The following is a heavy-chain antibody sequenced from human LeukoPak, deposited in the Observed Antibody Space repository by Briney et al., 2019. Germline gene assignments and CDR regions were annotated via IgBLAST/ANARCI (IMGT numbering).Heavy chain of an antibody. CDR3: ARDRRTIVVVVAATRGYWFDP. D-gene: IGHD2-15*01. Sequence: GGSLRLSCTASGFSFSSYTMKWVRQAPGKGLEWISSNTIGPIYFTDSVKGRFTISRDNAKNSLYLQMNSLRAEDTAVYYCARDRRTIVVVVAATRGYWFDPWGQGTLVTVSS. CDR1: GFSFSSYT. CDR2: NTIGPI. V-gene: IGHV3-48*04. J-gene: IGHJ5*02.